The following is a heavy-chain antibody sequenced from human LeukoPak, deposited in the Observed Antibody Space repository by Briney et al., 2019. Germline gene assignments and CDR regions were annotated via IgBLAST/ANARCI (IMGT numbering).Heavy chain of an antibody. CDR2: VYHTGGT. CDR3: TRYMSRSTMVRGSHKNFVF. V-gene: IGHV4-38-2*02. Sequence: PSETLSLTCTVSGYSIGSDYYWACIRQPPGKGLEWIGSVYHTGGTNYSPSLKSRVTISLYPSMNQFCLKLKPVTAAATAVHYSTRYMSRSTMVRGSHKNFVFWGQGKLVTVSS. D-gene: IGHD3-10*01. CDR1: GYSIGSDYY. J-gene: IGHJ4*02.